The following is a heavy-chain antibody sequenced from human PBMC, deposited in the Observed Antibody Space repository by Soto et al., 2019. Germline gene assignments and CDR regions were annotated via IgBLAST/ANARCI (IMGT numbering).Heavy chain of an antibody. CDR3: ARLPWADYGGIFDP. Sequence: SETLSLTCTVSGGSISSADYYWSWIRQPPGKGLEWIGYFHSSGATYKDPSLKSRVTISVDTSKNQFSLKLYSVTTADTAMYYCARLPWADYGGIFDPWGQGTLVTVSS. J-gene: IGHJ5*02. V-gene: IGHV4-30-4*02. CDR1: GGSISSADYY. D-gene: IGHD4-17*01. CDR2: FHSSGAT.